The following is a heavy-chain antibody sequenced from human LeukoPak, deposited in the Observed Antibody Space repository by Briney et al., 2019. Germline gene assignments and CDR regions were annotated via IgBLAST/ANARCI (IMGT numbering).Heavy chain of an antibody. CDR1: GGSFSGYY. Sequence: PSETLSLTCAVYGGSFSGYYWSWIRQPPGKGLEWIGEINHSGSTNYNPSLKSRVTISVDTSKNQFSLKLSSVTAADTAVYYCAREGGDYWFYYYYYYMDVWGKGTTVTVSS. CDR2: INHSGST. D-gene: IGHD4-17*01. V-gene: IGHV4-34*01. J-gene: IGHJ6*03. CDR3: AREGGDYWFYYYYYYMDV.